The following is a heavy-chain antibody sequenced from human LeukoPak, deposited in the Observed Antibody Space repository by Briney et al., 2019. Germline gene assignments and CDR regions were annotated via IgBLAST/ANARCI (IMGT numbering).Heavy chain of an antibody. V-gene: IGHV1-2*02. J-gene: IGHJ3*02. CDR2: INPNSGGT. CDR3: ARDSINRYYYDSSGADAFDI. Sequence: GASVKVSCKASGYTFTCYYMHWVRQAPGQGLEWMGWINPNSGGTNYAQKFQGRVTMTRDTSISTAYMELSRLRSDDTAVYYCARDSINRYYYDSSGADAFDIWGQGTMVTVSS. CDR1: GYTFTCYY. D-gene: IGHD3-22*01.